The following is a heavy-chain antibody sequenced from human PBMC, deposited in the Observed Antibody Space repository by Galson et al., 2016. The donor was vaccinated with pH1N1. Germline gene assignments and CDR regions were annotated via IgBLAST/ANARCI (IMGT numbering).Heavy chain of an antibody. V-gene: IGHV3-7*01. D-gene: IGHD3-9*01. Sequence: SLRLSCAASGFNFSNYWMQWVRQAPGKGLQLVANINQDGDKKYYVGSVEGRFTVSRDNAKNSLYLQMNNLRDEDTAMYLCARRYFDYWGQGALVTVSS. CDR2: INQDGDKK. CDR1: GFNFSNYW. J-gene: IGHJ4*02. CDR3: ARRYFDY.